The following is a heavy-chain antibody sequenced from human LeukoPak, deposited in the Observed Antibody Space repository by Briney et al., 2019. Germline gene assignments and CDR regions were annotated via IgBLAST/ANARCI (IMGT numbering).Heavy chain of an antibody. CDR2: IRSSSSTI. D-gene: IGHD2-21*01. V-gene: IGHV3-48*01. CDR3: ARIGHCGWCFDY. Sequence: GGSLRLSCAASGFTFSTYSMNWVRQAPGKGLEWVSYIRSSSSTIYYADSVKGRFTISRDNAKNSVHLQMNSLRAEDTAVYYCARIGHCGWCFDYWGQGTLVTVSS. J-gene: IGHJ4*02. CDR1: GFTFSTYS.